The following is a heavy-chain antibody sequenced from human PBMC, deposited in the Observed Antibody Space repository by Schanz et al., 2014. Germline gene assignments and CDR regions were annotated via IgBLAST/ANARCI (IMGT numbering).Heavy chain of an antibody. J-gene: IGHJ3*01. CDR2: TSTDGTKT. Sequence: QVQLVESGGGVVQPGTSLRLSCAASGFTFRGHAMHWVRQAPGQGLEKVAVTSTDGTKTYYAASVRGRFTISRDNSKNTVYLQMNSLRSEDTAVCYCTRDRGALINHNDALDLWGQGTMVSVSS. CDR1: GFTFRGHA. CDR3: TRDRGALINHNDALDL. D-gene: IGHD3-16*01. V-gene: IGHV3-30*04.